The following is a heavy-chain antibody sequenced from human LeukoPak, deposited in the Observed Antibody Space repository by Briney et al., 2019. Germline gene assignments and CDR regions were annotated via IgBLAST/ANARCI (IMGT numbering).Heavy chain of an antibody. Sequence: GGSLRLSCAASGFTFSNFWMSWVRQAPGKGLEWVANIKQDGSDKYYVDSVKGRFTISRDNAKNSLYLQMDSLRAEDTAVYYCARLRGFDYWGQGTLVTVSS. V-gene: IGHV3-7*01. J-gene: IGHJ4*02. D-gene: IGHD3-16*01. CDR3: ARLRGFDY. CDR2: IKQDGSDK. CDR1: GFTFSNFW.